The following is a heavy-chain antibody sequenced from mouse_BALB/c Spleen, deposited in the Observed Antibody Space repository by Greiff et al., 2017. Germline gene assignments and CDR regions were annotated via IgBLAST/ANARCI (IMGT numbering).Heavy chain of an antibody. D-gene: IGHD1-1*01. V-gene: IGHV3-2*02. CDR2: ISYSGST. CDR1: GYSITSDYA. Sequence: EVKLQESGPGLVKPSQSLSLTCTVTGYSITSDYAWNWIRQFPGNKLEWMGYISYSGSTSYNPSLKSRISITRDTSKNQFFLQLNSVTTEDTATYYCARGYYGAMDYWGQGTSVTVSS. J-gene: IGHJ4*01. CDR3: ARGYYGAMDY.